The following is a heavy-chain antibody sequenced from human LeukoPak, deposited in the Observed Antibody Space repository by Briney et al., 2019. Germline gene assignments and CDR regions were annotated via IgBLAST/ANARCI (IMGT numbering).Heavy chain of an antibody. Sequence: PGASVKVSCKASGYTFTGYYMHWVRQAPGQGLEWMGWINPNSGGTNYAQKFQGRVTMTRDTSISTAYMELSRLRSDDTAVYYCARDLGPSIAVAEFDYWGQGTLVTVSS. D-gene: IGHD6-19*01. CDR2: INPNSGGT. V-gene: IGHV1-2*02. CDR3: ARDLGPSIAVAEFDY. J-gene: IGHJ4*02. CDR1: GYTFTGYY.